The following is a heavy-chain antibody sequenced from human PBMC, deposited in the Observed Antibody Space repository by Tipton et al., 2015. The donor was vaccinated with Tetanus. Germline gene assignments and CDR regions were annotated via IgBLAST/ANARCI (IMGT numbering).Heavy chain of an antibody. Sequence: GSLRLSCAASEFTFSSYWMHWVRLAPGKGLVWVARISNDGSATNYADSVKGRFTISRDNAKSSLSLQMNSLRDDDTAVYYCAKAASSGYYWDYWGQGTLVTVSS. V-gene: IGHV3-74*01. J-gene: IGHJ4*02. CDR1: EFTFSSYW. D-gene: IGHD3-22*01. CDR3: AKAASSGYYWDY. CDR2: ISNDGSAT.